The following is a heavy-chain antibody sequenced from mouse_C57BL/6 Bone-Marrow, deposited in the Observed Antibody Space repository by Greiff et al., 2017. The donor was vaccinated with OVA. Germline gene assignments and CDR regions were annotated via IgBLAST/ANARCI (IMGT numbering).Heavy chain of an antibody. V-gene: IGHV1-50*01. Sequence: QVQLQQPGAELVKPGASVKLSCKASGYTFTSYWMQWVKQRPGQGLEWIGEIDPSDSYTNYNQKFKGKATLTVDTSSSTAYMQLSSLTSEDSAVYYCARSLYGYNYGGQGTTLTVSS. J-gene: IGHJ2*01. CDR3: ARSLYGYNY. CDR2: IDPSDSYT. D-gene: IGHD2-2*01. CDR1: GYTFTSYW.